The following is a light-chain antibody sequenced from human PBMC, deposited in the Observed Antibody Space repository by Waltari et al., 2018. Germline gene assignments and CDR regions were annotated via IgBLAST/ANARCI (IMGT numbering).Light chain of an antibody. CDR1: ALPKQY. Sequence: SYELTQPPSVSVSPGQTARITCSGDALPKQYAYWYQKKPGQAPVLVIYKDTDRPSGIPERFSGSRSGTTVTLTISGCQTEDEADYDCQSADSRGTVVFGGGTELTVL. V-gene: IGLV3-25*03. J-gene: IGLJ2*01. CDR2: KDT. CDR3: QSADSRGTVV.